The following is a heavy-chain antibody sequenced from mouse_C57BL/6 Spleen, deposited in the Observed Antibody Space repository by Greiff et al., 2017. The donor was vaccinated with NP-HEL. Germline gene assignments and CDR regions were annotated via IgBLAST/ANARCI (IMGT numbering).Heavy chain of an antibody. CDR1: GYSITSGYY. J-gene: IGHJ2*01. D-gene: IGHD1-1*01. CDR2: ISYDGSN. CDR3: ARTTVYYFDY. V-gene: IGHV3-6*01. Sequence: ESGPGLVKPSQSLSLTCSVTGYSITSGYYWNWIRQFPGNKLEWMGYISYDGSNNYNPSLKNRISITRDTSKNQFFLKLNSVTTEDTATYYCARTTVYYFDYWGQGTTLTVSS.